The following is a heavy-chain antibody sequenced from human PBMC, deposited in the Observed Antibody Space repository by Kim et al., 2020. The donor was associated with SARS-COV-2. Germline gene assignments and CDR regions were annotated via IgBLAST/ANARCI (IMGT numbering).Heavy chain of an antibody. D-gene: IGHD6-19*01. CDR3: IMSGWSTGYYYYYMDV. V-gene: IGHV3-49*04. J-gene: IGHJ6*03. CDR1: GFTFGDYA. Sequence: GGSLRLSCTASGFTFGDYAMSWVRQAPGKGLEWVGFIRSKAYGGTTEYAASVKGRFTISRDDSKSIAYLQMNSLKTEDTAVYYCIMSGWSTGYYYYYMDVWGKGTTVTVSS. CDR2: IRSKAYGGTT.